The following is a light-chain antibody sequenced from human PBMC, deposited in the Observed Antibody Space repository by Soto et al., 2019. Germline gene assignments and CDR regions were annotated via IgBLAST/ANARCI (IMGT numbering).Light chain of an antibody. J-gene: IGKJ2*01. CDR1: QSVLSNS. V-gene: IGKV3-20*01. CDR2: GAS. Sequence: IVLTQSPGTLSLSPGERASLSCRASQSVLSNSLAWYQQKPGQPPGLLISGASSRATGIPDRFSGGGSETDFTLTISRLEPEDFAVYYCHQYATPSYTFGQGTKLEI. CDR3: HQYATPSYT.